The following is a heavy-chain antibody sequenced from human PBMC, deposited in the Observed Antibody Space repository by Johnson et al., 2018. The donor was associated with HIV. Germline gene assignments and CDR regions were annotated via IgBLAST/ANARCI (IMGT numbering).Heavy chain of an antibody. CDR2: IKQDGSEK. CDR3: AKDTTFSSSHAFDI. D-gene: IGHD6-6*01. J-gene: IGHJ3*02. Sequence: VQLLESGGGLVQPGGSLRLSCAASGFTFSSYWMSWVRQAPGKGLEWVANIKQDGSEKYYVDSVKGRFTISRDNAKNSLYLQMNSLRAEDTALYYCAKDTTFSSSHAFDIWGQGTMVTVSS. V-gene: IGHV3-7*05. CDR1: GFTFSSYW.